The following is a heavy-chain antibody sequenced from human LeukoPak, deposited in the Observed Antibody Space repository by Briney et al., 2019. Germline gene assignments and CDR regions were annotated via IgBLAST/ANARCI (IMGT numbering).Heavy chain of an antibody. D-gene: IGHD2-2*01. V-gene: IGHV3-33*01. Sequence: GGSLRLSCAASGFTFSTYGMHWVRQAPGKGLEWVALIWYDGSNKYSTDSVRGRFTISRDNSKNTLYLQMNSLRAEDTAVYYCARGKYCSSTSCIGDYFDPWGQGTLVTVSP. CDR3: ARGKYCSSTSCIGDYFDP. CDR2: IWYDGSNK. CDR1: GFTFSTYG. J-gene: IGHJ5*02.